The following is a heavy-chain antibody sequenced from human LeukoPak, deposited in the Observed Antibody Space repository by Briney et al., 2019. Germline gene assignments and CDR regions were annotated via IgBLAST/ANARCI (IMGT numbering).Heavy chain of an antibody. Sequence: SETQSLTCTVSGGSISSSSYYWGWIRQPPGKGLEWIGIIYYSGSTYSNPSLKSRVTISVDTSKNQFSLKLTSVTAADTAVYYCARSNYDSGGYYPGNFDLWGRGTLVTVSS. V-gene: IGHV4-39*01. CDR1: GGSISSSSYY. CDR3: ARSNYDSGGYYPGNFDL. CDR2: IYYSGST. D-gene: IGHD3-22*01. J-gene: IGHJ2*01.